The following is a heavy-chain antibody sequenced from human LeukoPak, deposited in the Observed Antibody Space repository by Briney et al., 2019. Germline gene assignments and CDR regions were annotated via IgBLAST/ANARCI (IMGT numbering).Heavy chain of an antibody. J-gene: IGHJ4*02. CDR1: GYTFTSYG. Sequence: GASVKVSCKASGYTFTSYGISWVRQAPGQGPEWMGWISAYNGNTNYAQKLQGRVTMTTDTSTSTAYMELRSLRSDDTAVYYCARDTGAVVPAADFDYWGQGTLVTVSS. V-gene: IGHV1-18*01. CDR2: ISAYNGNT. D-gene: IGHD2-2*01. CDR3: ARDTGAVVPAADFDY.